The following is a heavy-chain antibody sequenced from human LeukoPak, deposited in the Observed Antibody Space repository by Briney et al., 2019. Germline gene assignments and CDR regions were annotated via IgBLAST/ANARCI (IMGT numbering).Heavy chain of an antibody. CDR2: IIPILGIA. Sequence: GSSVKVSCKASGGTFSSYAISWMRQAPGQGLEWMGRIIPILGIANYAQKFQGRVTITADKSTSTAYMKLSSLRSEDTAVYYCARAPNYYGSGSYSLHFDYWGQGTLVTVSS. CDR1: GGTFSSYA. CDR3: ARAPNYYGSGSYSLHFDY. V-gene: IGHV1-69*04. J-gene: IGHJ4*02. D-gene: IGHD3-10*01.